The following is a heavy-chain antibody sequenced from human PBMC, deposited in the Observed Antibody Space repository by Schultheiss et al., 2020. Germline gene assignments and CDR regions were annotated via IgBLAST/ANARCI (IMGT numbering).Heavy chain of an antibody. CDR3: ARSATEPYYFDY. Sequence: SETLSLTCSVSVGSINGAGYYWTWIRQHPGKGLEWIGYIYYSGSVFYNPSLKSRVTISVDTSKNQFSLKLSSVTAADTAVYYCARSATEPYYFDYWGQGTLVTVSS. D-gene: IGHD1-14*01. CDR1: VGSINGAGYY. V-gene: IGHV4-31*03. CDR2: IYYSGSV. J-gene: IGHJ4*02.